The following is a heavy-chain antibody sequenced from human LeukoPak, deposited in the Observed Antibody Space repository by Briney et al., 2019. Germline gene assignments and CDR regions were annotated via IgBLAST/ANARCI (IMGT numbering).Heavy chain of an antibody. CDR3: ARRDWFDP. CDR1: GYTFTSYG. CDR2: INPNSGGT. V-gene: IGHV1-2*02. J-gene: IGHJ5*02. Sequence: GASVTVSCKASGYTFTSYGISWVRQAPAKGLEWMGRINPNSGGTNYAQKVQGRVTLTRDTSISTAYMELSRLTSDDTAVYYCARRDWFDPWGQGTLVTVSS.